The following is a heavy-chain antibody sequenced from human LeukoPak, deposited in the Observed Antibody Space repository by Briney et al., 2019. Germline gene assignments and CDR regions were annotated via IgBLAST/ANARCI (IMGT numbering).Heavy chain of an antibody. J-gene: IGHJ3*02. CDR2: IYHSGST. V-gene: IGHV4-38-2*02. D-gene: IGHD3-10*01. CDR3: ARDGWFGDPLRKAFDI. CDR1: NYSISSGYY. Sequence: SETLSLSCTVSNYSISSGYYWGWIRQPPGKGLEWIGSIYHSGSTYYNPSLKSRVTISVDTSKNQFSLKLSSVTAADTAVYYCARDGWFGDPLRKAFDIWGQGTMVTVSS.